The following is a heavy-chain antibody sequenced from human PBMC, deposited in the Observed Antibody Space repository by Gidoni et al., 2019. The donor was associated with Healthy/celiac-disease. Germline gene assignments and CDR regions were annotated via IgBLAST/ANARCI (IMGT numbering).Heavy chain of an antibody. Sequence: STYYNPSLKSLVTISVDTSKNQFSLKLSSVTAADTAVYYCARGTPETYYYGSGSYYHFDYWGQGTLVTVSS. D-gene: IGHD3-10*01. CDR2: ST. V-gene: IGHV4-31*01. J-gene: IGHJ4*02. CDR3: ARGTPETYYYGSGSYYHFDY.